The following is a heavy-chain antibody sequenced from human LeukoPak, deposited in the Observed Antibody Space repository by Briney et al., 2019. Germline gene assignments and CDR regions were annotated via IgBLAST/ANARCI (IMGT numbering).Heavy chain of an antibody. D-gene: IGHD3-3*01. CDR1: GGSFSGYY. CDR3: ARGTYNYYDFWSGYAPYYYYYMDV. V-gene: IGHV4-34*01. CDR2: INHSGST. J-gene: IGHJ6*03. Sequence: SETLSLTCAVYGGSFSGYYWSWIRLPPGKGLERIGEINHSGSTNYNPSLKSRVTISADTSKNQFSLKLTSLTAADTAVYYCARGTYNYYDFWSGYAPYYYYYMDVRGTGTTVTVSS.